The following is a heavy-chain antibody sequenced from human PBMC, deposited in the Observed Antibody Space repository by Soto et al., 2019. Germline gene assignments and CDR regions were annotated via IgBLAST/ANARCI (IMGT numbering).Heavy chain of an antibody. CDR3: TSSYYYDSSGYYAHDAFDI. CDR1: GFTFSGSA. Sequence: GGSLRLSCAASGFTFSGSAMHWVRQASGKGLEWVGRIRSKANSYATAYAASVKGRLTISRGDSKNEAYLQMTSLKTEDTAVYYCTSSYYYDSSGYYAHDAFDIWGQGTMVTVSS. V-gene: IGHV3-73*01. D-gene: IGHD3-22*01. J-gene: IGHJ3*02. CDR2: IRSKANSYAT.